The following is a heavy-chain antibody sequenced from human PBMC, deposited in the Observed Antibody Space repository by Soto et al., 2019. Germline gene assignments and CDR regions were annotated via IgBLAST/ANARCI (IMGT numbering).Heavy chain of an antibody. CDR2: ISSSGSTI. Sequence: SGGSLRLSCAASGFTFSDYYMSWIRQAPGKGLEWVSYISSSGSTIYYADSVKGRFTISRDNAKNSLYLQMNSLRAEDTAVYYCARDIKRTPYYYDSSGYCFDYWGQGTLVTVS. V-gene: IGHV3-11*01. D-gene: IGHD3-22*01. CDR3: ARDIKRTPYYYDSSGYCFDY. CDR1: GFTFSDYY. J-gene: IGHJ4*02.